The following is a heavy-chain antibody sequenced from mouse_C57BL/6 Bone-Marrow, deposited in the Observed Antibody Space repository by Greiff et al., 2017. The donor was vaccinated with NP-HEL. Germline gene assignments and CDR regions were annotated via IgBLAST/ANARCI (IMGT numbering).Heavy chain of an antibody. CDR3: ARTGDGNYDYAMDY. Sequence: QVQLQQSGAELVRPGTSVKVSCKASGYAFTNYLIEWVKQRPGQGLEWIGVINPGSGGTNYNEKFKGKATLTADKSSSTAYMQLSSLTSEDSAVYFCARTGDGNYDYAMDYWGQGTSVTVSS. J-gene: IGHJ4*01. CDR2: INPGSGGT. CDR1: GYAFTNYL. V-gene: IGHV1-54*01. D-gene: IGHD2-1*01.